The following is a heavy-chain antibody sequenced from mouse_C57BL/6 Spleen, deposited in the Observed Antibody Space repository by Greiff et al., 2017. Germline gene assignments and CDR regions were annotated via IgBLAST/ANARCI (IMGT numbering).Heavy chain of an antibody. CDR3: TRYDGNFDGAMDY. J-gene: IGHJ4*01. CDR1: GYTFTDYE. CDR2: IDPETGGT. V-gene: IGHV1-15*01. D-gene: IGHD2-1*01. Sequence: VQLQQSGAELVRPGASVTLSCKASGYTFTDYEMHWVKQTPVHGLEWIGAIDPETGGTAYNQKFKGKAILTADKSSSTAYMELRSLTSEDSAVYYCTRYDGNFDGAMDYWGQGTSVTVSS.